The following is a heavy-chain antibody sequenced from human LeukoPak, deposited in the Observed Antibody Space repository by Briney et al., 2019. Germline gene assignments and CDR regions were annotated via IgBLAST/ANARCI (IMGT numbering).Heavy chain of an antibody. Sequence: HPGRSLRLSCAASGFTFDDYAMHWVRHAPGKGLEWVSGISWNSGSIGYADSVKGRFPISRDNAKNSLYLQMNSLRAEDTALYYCAKDFDWFCYGMDVWGQGTTVTVSS. D-gene: IGHD3-9*01. CDR3: AKDFDWFCYGMDV. J-gene: IGHJ6*02. CDR1: GFTFDDYA. CDR2: ISWNSGSI. V-gene: IGHV3-9*01.